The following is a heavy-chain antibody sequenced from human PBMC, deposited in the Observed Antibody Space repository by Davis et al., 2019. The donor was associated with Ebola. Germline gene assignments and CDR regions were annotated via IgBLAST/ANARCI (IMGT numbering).Heavy chain of an antibody. J-gene: IGHJ6*02. CDR2: IWYDGSRK. CDR1: GFNFRSYG. Sequence: GGSLRLSCAASGFNFRSYGMRWVRQAPDKGLEWVAVIWYDGSRKYYGDSVKGRFTISRDNSNNLLYLQMNSLRAEDTAVYYCAKALGSGTYNAVDVWGQGTTVTVSS. CDR3: AKALGSGTYNAVDV. D-gene: IGHD2-15*01. V-gene: IGHV3-33*06.